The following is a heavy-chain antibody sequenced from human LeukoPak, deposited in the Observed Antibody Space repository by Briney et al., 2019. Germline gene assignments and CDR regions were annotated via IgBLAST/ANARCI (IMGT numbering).Heavy chain of an antibody. V-gene: IGHV3-66*01. Sequence: GGSLRLSCAASGFTVSSNYMSWVRQAPGKGLEWVSVIYSGGSTYYADSVKGRFTISRDNSKNTLYLQMNSLRAEDTAVYYCARVYSSGWYAGAFDIWGQGTMVTVSS. CDR1: GFTVSSNY. D-gene: IGHD6-19*01. CDR3: ARVYSSGWYAGAFDI. CDR2: IYSGGST. J-gene: IGHJ3*02.